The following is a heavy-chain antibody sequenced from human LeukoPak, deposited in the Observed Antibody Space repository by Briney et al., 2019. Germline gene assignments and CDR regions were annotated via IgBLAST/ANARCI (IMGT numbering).Heavy chain of an antibody. J-gene: IGHJ4*02. V-gene: IGHV3-48*04. Sequence: GGSLRLSCAASGFIFSTYSMNWVRQAPGKGLEWISYINNDGAIKFYADSVKGRFTISRDNAQKSLYLQMNSLRAEDTAVYYCARVGYSSGWYFDYWDQGTLVTVSS. CDR3: ARVGYSSGWYFDY. CDR2: INNDGAIK. D-gene: IGHD6-19*01. CDR1: GFIFSTYS.